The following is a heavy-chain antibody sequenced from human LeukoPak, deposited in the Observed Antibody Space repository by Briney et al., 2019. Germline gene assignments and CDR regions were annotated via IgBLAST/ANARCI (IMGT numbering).Heavy chain of an antibody. CDR2: INHSGST. CDR3: ENGIRYPYYYYMDV. Sequence: SETLSLTCAVYAGPFTGSYWSWIRQPPGKGLEWIGEINHSGSTNYNPSLKSRVTTSVDTSKNQFSLKLSSVTAADTSLYHAENGIRYPYYYYMDVWGKGTTVTVSS. D-gene: IGHD3-9*01. J-gene: IGHJ6*03. V-gene: IGHV4-34*01. CDR1: AGPFTGSY.